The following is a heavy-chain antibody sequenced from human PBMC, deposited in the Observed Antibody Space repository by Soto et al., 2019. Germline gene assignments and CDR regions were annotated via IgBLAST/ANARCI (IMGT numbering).Heavy chain of an antibody. CDR3: AKGPHTNVGWPYYFES. D-gene: IGHD6-19*01. CDR2: SSPRGDTI. CDR1: GYSLADYP. J-gene: IGHJ4*02. V-gene: IGHV3-48*02. Sequence: LRLSCVASGYSLADYPMKWVCQTPGQGLEWISYSSPRGDTIYYADSVEGRFTISRDNARNSLSLHMSSLRDEDSALYYCAKGPHTNVGWPYYFESWGQGSPVTVSS.